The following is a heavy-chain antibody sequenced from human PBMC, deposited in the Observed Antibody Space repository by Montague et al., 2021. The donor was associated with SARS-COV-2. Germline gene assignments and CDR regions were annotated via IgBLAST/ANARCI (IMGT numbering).Heavy chain of an antibody. CDR2: ISYDGSTK. CDR1: GFIFSSYA. V-gene: IGHV3-30*18. J-gene: IGHJ6*02. Sequence: SLRLSCAASGFIFSSYAMHWVRQAPGKGLEWVAVISYDGSTKYYADSVKGRFTISRDNSKNTLYLQMNSLRAEDTAVYYCAKDSVGNYYYGMDVWGQGTTVTVSS. CDR3: AKDSVGNYYYGMDV. D-gene: IGHD1-26*01.